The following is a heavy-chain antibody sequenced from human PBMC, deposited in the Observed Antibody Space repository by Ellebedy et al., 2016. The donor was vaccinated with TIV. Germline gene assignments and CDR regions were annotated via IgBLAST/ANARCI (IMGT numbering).Heavy chain of an antibody. Sequence: MPSETLSLTCTVSGASVTSYYWNWIRHPPGQGLEWIGYTYHHGNTNYKSSLESGATISVDTSKGQFSLKLSSVSAADTAVYYCARDPGGTGKFDYWGQGTLVTVAS. CDR1: GASVTSYY. CDR2: TYHHGNT. CDR3: ARDPGGTGKFDY. D-gene: IGHD3-10*01. J-gene: IGHJ4*02. V-gene: IGHV4-59*02.